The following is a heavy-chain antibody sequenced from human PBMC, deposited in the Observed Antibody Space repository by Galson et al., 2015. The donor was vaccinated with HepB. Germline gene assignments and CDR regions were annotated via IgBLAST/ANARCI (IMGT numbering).Heavy chain of an antibody. Sequence: SVKVSCKASGYTFTGYSIHWVRQAPGQGLEWMGWINPNSGGTNYAQKFQGRVTITRDESINTAYMELSRLRSDDTAVYYCASGTFLRRITICGLGDYWGQGTLVTVSS. CDR2: INPNSGGT. J-gene: IGHJ4*02. D-gene: IGHD3-3*01. CDR1: GYTFTGYS. CDR3: ASGTFLRRITICGLGDY. V-gene: IGHV1-2*02.